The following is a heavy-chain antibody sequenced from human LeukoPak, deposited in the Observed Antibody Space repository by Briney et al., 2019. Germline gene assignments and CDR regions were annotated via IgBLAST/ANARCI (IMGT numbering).Heavy chain of an antibody. Sequence: PGGSLRLSCAASGFTFSSYGMHWVRQAPGKGLEWVAVIWYDGSNKYYADSVKGRFTISRDNSKNTLYLQMNSLRAEDTAVYYCARDLSYYDEGPRAIDYWGQGTLVTVSS. D-gene: IGHD3-22*01. CDR2: IWYDGSNK. J-gene: IGHJ4*02. V-gene: IGHV3-33*01. CDR1: GFTFSSYG. CDR3: ARDLSYYDEGPRAIDY.